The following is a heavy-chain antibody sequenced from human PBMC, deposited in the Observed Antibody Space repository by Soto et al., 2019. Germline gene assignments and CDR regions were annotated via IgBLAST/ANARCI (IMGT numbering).Heavy chain of an antibody. CDR2: IIPIFGTA. V-gene: IGHV1-69*06. D-gene: IGHD6-13*01. CDR1: GGTFSSYV. Sequence: SVKVSFKASGGTFSSYVISWVRQAPGQGLEWMGGIIPIFGTANYAQKFQGRVTITADKSTSTAYMELSSLISEDTAVYYCARVARIAAAGPDLNWFDPWGQGTLVTVSS. J-gene: IGHJ5*02. CDR3: ARVARIAAAGPDLNWFDP.